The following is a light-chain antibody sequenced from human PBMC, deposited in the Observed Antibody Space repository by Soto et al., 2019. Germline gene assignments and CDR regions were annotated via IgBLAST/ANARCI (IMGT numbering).Light chain of an antibody. J-gene: IGKJ1*01. V-gene: IGKV1-5*03. Sequence: DNQMTQSPFSLSASVGDRVIITCRASQSVSNWLAWYQQKPGKAPNLLIDKASSLKSGVPSRFSGSGTGTEFTLTICSLQPDDFATYYCQQYNSYSWTFGQRTKVDI. CDR1: QSVSNW. CDR2: KAS. CDR3: QQYNSYSWT.